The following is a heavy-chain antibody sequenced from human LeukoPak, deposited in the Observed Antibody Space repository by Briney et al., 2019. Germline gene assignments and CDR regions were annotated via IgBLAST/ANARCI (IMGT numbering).Heavy chain of an antibody. CDR2: ISGSGGST. D-gene: IGHD6-19*01. Sequence: PGGSLRLSCAASGFTFSSYAMSWVRQAPGKGLEWVSAISGSGGSTYYADSVKGRFTISRDNSKNTLYLQMNSLRAEDTAVYYCAKDQAYRIAVACTLGEDYWGQGTLVTVSS. J-gene: IGHJ4*02. CDR1: GFTFSSYA. CDR3: AKDQAYRIAVACTLGEDY. V-gene: IGHV3-23*01.